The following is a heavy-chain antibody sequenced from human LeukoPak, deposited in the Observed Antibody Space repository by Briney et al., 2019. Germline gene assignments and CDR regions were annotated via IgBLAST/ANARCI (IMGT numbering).Heavy chain of an antibody. CDR3: AKGGHYSFFDY. Sequence: GGSQRLSCAASGFTFSSYAMTWVRQAPRKGLEWVSTISGDGTETFYADSVKGRFTISRDNSKNTHYLQMSSLRAEDTGIYYCAKGGHYSFFDYWGQGTLVTVSS. D-gene: IGHD4-11*01. J-gene: IGHJ4*02. V-gene: IGHV3-23*01. CDR2: ISGDGTET. CDR1: GFTFSSYA.